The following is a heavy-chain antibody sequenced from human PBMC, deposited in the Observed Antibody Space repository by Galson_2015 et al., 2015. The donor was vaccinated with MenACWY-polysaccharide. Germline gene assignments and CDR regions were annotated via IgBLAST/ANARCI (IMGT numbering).Heavy chain of an antibody. J-gene: IGHJ6*02. D-gene: IGHD6-6*01. CDR3: ARWIHDSSTSVLRCVDV. V-gene: IGHV4-61*01. Sequence: LSLTCTVSGVSVSSTSYHWSWIRQPPGKGLEWIAYVYNSGSTKYNPSLKSRVTILVDTSKNQFSLKLSSVNAADTAVYYCARWIHDSSTSVLRCVDVWGQGTTVTVS. CDR2: VYNSGST. CDR1: GVSVSSTSYH.